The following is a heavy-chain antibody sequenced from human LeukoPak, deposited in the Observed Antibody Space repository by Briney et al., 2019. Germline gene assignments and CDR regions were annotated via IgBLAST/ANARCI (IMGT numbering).Heavy chain of an antibody. J-gene: IGHJ3*02. V-gene: IGHV1-18*01. Sequence: ASVKVSCKASGYTFSSYAISWVRQAPGQGLDWMGWISLYNPKTNYAQKFQGRVTMTTDTSTSTAYMELRSLRSDDTAVYYCARSITGTTPGAFDIWGQGTMVTVSS. D-gene: IGHD1-7*01. CDR1: GYTFSSYA. CDR3: ARSITGTTPGAFDI. CDR2: ISLYNPKT.